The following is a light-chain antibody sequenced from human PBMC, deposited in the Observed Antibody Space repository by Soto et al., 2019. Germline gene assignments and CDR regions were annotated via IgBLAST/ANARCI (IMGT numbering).Light chain of an antibody. CDR1: QSVRSN. V-gene: IGKV3-15*01. CDR2: GAS. CDR3: QQYNNWPRT. J-gene: IGKJ1*01. Sequence: EVVMTQSPATLSVSPGERATLSCRASQSVRSNFAWYQQKPGQAPRLLIYGASTRATGIPARFSGSGSGTEFTLTISSLPSEDFAVYYCQQYNNWPRTFGQGTRVEIK.